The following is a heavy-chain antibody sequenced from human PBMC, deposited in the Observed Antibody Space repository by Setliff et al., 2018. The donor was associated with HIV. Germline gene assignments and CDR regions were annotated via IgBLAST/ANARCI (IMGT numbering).Heavy chain of an antibody. Sequence: LSLTCSVSGGSISSYYWSWIRQPPGKGLEWVSYISSSSSYTNYADSVKGRFTISRDNDKNSVHLQMTSLRAEDTAVYYCASSGSGSYINWFGPWGQGTLVTVSS. CDR3: ASSGSGSYINWFGP. CDR1: GGSISSYY. CDR2: ISSSSSYT. J-gene: IGHJ5*02. D-gene: IGHD3-10*01. V-gene: IGHV3-11*06.